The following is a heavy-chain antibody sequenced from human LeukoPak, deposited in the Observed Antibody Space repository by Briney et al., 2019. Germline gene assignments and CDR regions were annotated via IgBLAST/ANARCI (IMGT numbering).Heavy chain of an antibody. CDR2: ISVSGATA. D-gene: IGHD6-19*01. V-gene: IGHV3-23*01. CDR1: GFTFSNYA. J-gene: IGHJ4*02. CDR3: ARDPSGSSSGWYHFDY. Sequence: GGSLRLSCAASGFTFSNYAMSWVRQTPGKGLDWVSGISVSGATAYYANSVKGRFTISRDNSKNTLNLQMNSLRAEDTAVYYCARDPSGSSSGWYHFDYWGQGSLVTVSS.